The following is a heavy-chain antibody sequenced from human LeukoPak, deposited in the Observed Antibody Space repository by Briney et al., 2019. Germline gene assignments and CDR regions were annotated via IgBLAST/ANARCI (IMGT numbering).Heavy chain of an antibody. CDR2: IYYSGST. CDR3: ARDFYYDSSGYYDALDI. V-gene: IGHV4-39*02. CDR1: GGSISSGSYY. Sequence: SETLSLTCTVSGGSISSGSYYWGWIRQPPGKGLEWIGSIYYSGSTYYNPSLKSRVTISVDTSKNHFSLKLSSVTAADTAVYYCARDFYYDSSGYYDALDIWGQGTMVTVSS. J-gene: IGHJ3*02. D-gene: IGHD3-22*01.